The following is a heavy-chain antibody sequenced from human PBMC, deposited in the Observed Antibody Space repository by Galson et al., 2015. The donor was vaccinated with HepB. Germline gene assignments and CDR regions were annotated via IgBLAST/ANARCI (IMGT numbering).Heavy chain of an antibody. CDR1: GFSLSTSGMC. Sequence: PALVKPTQTFTLTCTFPGFSLSTSGMCVSWIRQPPGEALEWLARIDWDDDKYYSTSLKTRLTISKDTSKNQVVLTMTNMDPVDTATYYCARVSFAGYSSECYGMDVWGQGTTVTVSS. V-gene: IGHV2-70*11. D-gene: IGHD6-19*01. CDR2: IDWDDDK. CDR3: ARVSFAGYSSECYGMDV. J-gene: IGHJ6*02.